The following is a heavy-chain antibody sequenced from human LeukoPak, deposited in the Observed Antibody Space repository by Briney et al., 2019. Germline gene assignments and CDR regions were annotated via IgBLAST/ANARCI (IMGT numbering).Heavy chain of an antibody. CDR1: GFILTNYY. CDR3: ARGETISSWTTFDY. J-gene: IGHJ4*02. CDR2: INGDGSRT. V-gene: IGHV3-74*01. Sequence: GGSLRLSCAASGFILTNYYMHWVRQAPGKGLVWVARINGDGSRTTYADSVKGRFTISRDSAKNTLYLQMNSLRAEDTAVYYCARGETISSWTTFDYWSQGTLATVSS. D-gene: IGHD6-13*01.